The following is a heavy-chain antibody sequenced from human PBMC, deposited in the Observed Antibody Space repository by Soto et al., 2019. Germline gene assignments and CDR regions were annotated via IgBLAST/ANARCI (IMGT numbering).Heavy chain of an antibody. CDR3: AKDQNIVVVPGYAFDI. V-gene: IGHV3-23*01. CDR1: GFTFSSYA. J-gene: IGHJ3*02. Sequence: VSLRLSCAASGFTFSSYALNWVRQAPGKGLEWVSAVSGGAGSTYYANSVKGRFTISRDNSKNKLYMQMNSLRAEDKAVYYCAKDQNIVVVPGYAFDIWGQGTMVTVSS. D-gene: IGHD2-15*01. CDR2: VSGGAGST.